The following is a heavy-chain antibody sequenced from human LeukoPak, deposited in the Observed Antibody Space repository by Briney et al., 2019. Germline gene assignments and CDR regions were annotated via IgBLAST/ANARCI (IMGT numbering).Heavy chain of an antibody. CDR1: GGSISSSSYY. CDR3: ASRVYYDCWSGFQSDY. Sequence: SETLSLTCTVSGGSISSSSYYWGWIRQPPGKGLEWIGSIYYSGSTYYNPSLKSRVTISVDTSKNQFSLKLSSVTAADTAVYYCASRVYYDCWSGFQSDYWGQGTLVTVSS. V-gene: IGHV4-39*01. D-gene: IGHD3-3*01. CDR2: IYYSGST. J-gene: IGHJ4*02.